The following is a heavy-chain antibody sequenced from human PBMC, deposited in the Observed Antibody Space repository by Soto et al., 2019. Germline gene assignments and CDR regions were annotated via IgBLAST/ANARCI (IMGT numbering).Heavy chain of an antibody. CDR3: ARDLPGITTVRGVNTYYYYGMDV. D-gene: IGHD3-10*01. Sequence: SETLSLPCTVSGGSISSGGYYWSWIRQPPGKGLEWIGYIYYSGSTNYNPFLQSRVTISVDTSKNQFSLKVSSVTAADTAVYYCARDLPGITTVRGVNTYYYYGMDVWGQGTTVTVS. CDR1: GGSISSGGYY. J-gene: IGHJ6*02. CDR2: IYYSGST. V-gene: IGHV4-61*08.